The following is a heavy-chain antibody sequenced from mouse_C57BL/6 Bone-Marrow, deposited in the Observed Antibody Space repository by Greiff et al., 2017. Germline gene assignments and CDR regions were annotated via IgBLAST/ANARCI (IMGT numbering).Heavy chain of an antibody. Sequence: QVQLQQSGAELVKPGASVKISCKASGYAFSSYWMNWVKQRPGKGLEWIGQIYPGDGDTNYNGKFKGKATLTADNSSSTAYMQLSSLTSEDAAVYFCARSPRDAMDDWGQGTSVTGSS. CDR3: ARSPRDAMDD. J-gene: IGHJ4*01. CDR1: GYAFSSYW. CDR2: IYPGDGDT. V-gene: IGHV1-80*01.